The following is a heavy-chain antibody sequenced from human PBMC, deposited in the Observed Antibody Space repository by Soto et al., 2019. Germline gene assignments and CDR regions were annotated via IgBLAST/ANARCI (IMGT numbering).Heavy chain of an antibody. CDR2: ISDTGGDS. D-gene: IGHD1-1*01. CDR1: GFTFINYA. J-gene: IGHJ4*02. CDR3: VRDLYRSATMPCLDH. Sequence: PGGSLRLSCEASGFTFINYAMSWVRQSPGKGLEWVSSISDTGGDSYYADSMDGRFTVPRDNSKNTLYLQINSLRAEDTAIYYCVRDLYRSATMPCLDHWGQGALVTVSS. V-gene: IGHV3-23*01.